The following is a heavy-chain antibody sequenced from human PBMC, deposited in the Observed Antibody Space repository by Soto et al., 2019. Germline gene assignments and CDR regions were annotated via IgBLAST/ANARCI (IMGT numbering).Heavy chain of an antibody. Sequence: QLQLQESGPGLVKPSETLSLTCTVSGGSISSSSYYWGWIRQPPGKGLEWIGSIYYSGSTYYNPSLKSRVTISVDTSKNQFSLKLSSVTAADTAVYYCARFVTMVRGVITSWGQGTLVTVSS. CDR1: GGSISSSSYY. J-gene: IGHJ4*02. CDR2: IYYSGST. CDR3: ARFVTMVRGVITS. V-gene: IGHV4-39*01. D-gene: IGHD3-10*01.